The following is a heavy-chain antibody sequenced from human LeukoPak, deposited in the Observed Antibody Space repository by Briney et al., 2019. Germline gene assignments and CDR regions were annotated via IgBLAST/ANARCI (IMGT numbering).Heavy chain of an antibody. J-gene: IGHJ6*03. V-gene: IGHV3-23*01. D-gene: IGHD2-15*01. CDR1: GFTFSSYA. CDR3: ARDRGSARYYYYYMDV. CDR2: ISGRSSTT. Sequence: GGSLRLSCAASGFTFSSYAMSWVRQAPGKGLQWVSTISGRSSTTHYADSVKGRFTISRDNSKNTLYLQMNSLRAEDTAVYYCARDRGSARYYYYYMDVWGKGTTVTISS.